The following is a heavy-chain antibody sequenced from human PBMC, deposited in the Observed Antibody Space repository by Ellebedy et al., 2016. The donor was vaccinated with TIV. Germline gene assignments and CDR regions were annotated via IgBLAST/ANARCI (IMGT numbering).Heavy chain of an antibody. V-gene: IGHV3-53*01. D-gene: IGHD4-17*01. CDR1: GFTVSSNY. J-gene: IGHJ4*02. CDR2: IYSGGST. CDR3: ARVGDDYGDYYFDY. Sequence: GESLKISXAASGFTVSSNYMSWVRQAPGKGQEWVSVIYSGGSTYYADSVKGRFTISRDNSKNTLYLKMNSLRAEDTAVYYCARVGDDYGDYYFDYWGQGTLVTVSS.